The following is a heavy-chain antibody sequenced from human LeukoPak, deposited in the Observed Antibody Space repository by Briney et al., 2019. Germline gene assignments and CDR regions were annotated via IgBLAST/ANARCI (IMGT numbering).Heavy chain of an antibody. Sequence: SVKVSCKASGGTFSSYAISWVRQAPGQGLEWMGGIIPIFGTANYAQKFQGRVTITTDESTSTAYMELSSLRSEDTAVYYCARGGRIGDYGYDDYYFDYWGQGTLVTVSS. CDR2: IIPIFGTA. D-gene: IGHD4-17*01. V-gene: IGHV1-69*05. CDR1: GGTFSSYA. CDR3: ARGGRIGDYGYDDYYFDY. J-gene: IGHJ4*02.